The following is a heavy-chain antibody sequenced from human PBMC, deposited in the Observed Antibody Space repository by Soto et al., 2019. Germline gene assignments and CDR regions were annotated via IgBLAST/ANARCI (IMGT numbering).Heavy chain of an antibody. CDR1: GGTFNSYA. D-gene: IGHD3-22*01. CDR2: NIPMFGTT. Sequence: QVQLVQSGAEVKKPESSVRVSCKASGGTFNSYAITWVRQAPGQGLEWMGGNIPMFGTTNYAEKFQGRDTHSADEHTTTDYMALSRQRSEDTAVYYCTKCGIRYHSIGYYSGIDGMDVWGQGTTVIVSS. CDR3: TKCGIRYHSIGYYSGIDGMDV. J-gene: IGHJ6*02. V-gene: IGHV1-69*12.